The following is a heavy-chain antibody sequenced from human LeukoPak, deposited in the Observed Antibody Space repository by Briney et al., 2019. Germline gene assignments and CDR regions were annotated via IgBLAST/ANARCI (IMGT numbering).Heavy chain of an antibody. J-gene: IGHJ4*02. Sequence: PGGSLRLSCAASGLIFSSYAMSWVRQAPGKGLEWVSSVSGSGKNTYYADSVKGRFTISRDNSKNTLHLQMNSLRAEDTAVYFCAKDLNGYYKAIDYWGQGTLVTVSS. CDR1: GLIFSSYA. CDR2: VSGSGKNT. D-gene: IGHD3-9*01. V-gene: IGHV3-23*01. CDR3: AKDLNGYYKAIDY.